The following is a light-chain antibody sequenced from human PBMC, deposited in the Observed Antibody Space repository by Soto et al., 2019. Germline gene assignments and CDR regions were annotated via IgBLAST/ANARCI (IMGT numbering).Light chain of an antibody. V-gene: IGKV1-5*03. Sequence: DIQMTQSPSTLSASVGDRVTITCRASQSISSWLAWYQQKPGKAPNLLIYKASSLESGVPSRFSGSGFGTEFTLTISSLQPDDFATYHCQQYDSYPWTFGQGTKVEIK. J-gene: IGKJ1*01. CDR2: KAS. CDR3: QQYDSYPWT. CDR1: QSISSW.